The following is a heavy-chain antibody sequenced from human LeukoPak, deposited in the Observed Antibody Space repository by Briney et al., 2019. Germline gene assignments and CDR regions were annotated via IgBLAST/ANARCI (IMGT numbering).Heavy chain of an antibody. V-gene: IGHV1-18*01. J-gene: IGHJ4*02. D-gene: IGHD3-10*01. Sequence: ASVKVSCKASGYTFTSYAISWVRQAPGQGLEWMGWISAYNGNTNYAQKYQGRVTMTTDTSTSTVYMELRRLRSDDTAVYYCARDVSGFDYWGQGTLVTVSS. CDR3: ARDVSGFDY. CDR2: ISAYNGNT. CDR1: GYTFTSYA.